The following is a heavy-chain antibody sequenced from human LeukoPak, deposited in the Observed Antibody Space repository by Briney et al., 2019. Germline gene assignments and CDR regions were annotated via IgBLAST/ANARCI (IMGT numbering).Heavy chain of an antibody. CDR3: GTVAGQSIDY. V-gene: IGHV4-39*01. CDR1: GGSISSSSYY. D-gene: IGHD6-19*01. CDR2: IYYSGST. Sequence: SETLSLTCTVSGGSISSSSYYWGWIRRPPGKGPEWIGSIYYSGSTYYNPSLKSRVTISVDTSKNQFSLKLSSVTAADTAVYYCGTVAGQSIDYWGQGTLVTVSS. J-gene: IGHJ4*02.